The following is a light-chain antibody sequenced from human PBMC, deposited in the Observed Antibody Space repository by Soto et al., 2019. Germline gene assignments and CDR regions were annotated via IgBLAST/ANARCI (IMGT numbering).Light chain of an antibody. Sequence: EIVMTQSPATLSVSPGERATLSCSASQSVSSHLAWYQHKPGQAPRLLIYGASTRASGIPARFSGSGSETDFTLTISSLQSEDSAVYYCQQYHNWHPITFGQGTRLE. CDR2: GAS. CDR3: QQYHNWHPIT. J-gene: IGKJ5*01. CDR1: QSVSSH. V-gene: IGKV3-15*01.